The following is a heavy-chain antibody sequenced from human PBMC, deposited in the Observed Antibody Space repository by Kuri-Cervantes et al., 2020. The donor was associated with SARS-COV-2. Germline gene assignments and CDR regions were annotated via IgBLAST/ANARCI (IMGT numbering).Heavy chain of an antibody. CDR3: ALRVVATIGFDP. CDR2: IYYSGST. V-gene: IGHV4-39*07. J-gene: IGHJ5*02. CDR1: GGSISSSSYY. D-gene: IGHD5-12*01. Sequence: GSLRLSCTVSGGSISSSSYYWGWIRQPPGKGLEWIGSIYYSGSTYYNPSLKSRVTISVDTSKNQFSLKLSSVTAADTAVYYCALRVVATIGFDPWGQGTLVTVSS.